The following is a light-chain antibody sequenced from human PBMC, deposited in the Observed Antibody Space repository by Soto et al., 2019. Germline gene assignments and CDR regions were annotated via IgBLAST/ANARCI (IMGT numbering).Light chain of an antibody. CDR3: QQRMNWTMFT. CDR1: QSLGTH. J-gene: IGKJ2*01. Sequence: EIVLTQSPATLSLSPGERASLSCRASQSLGTHLAWYQQRPGQSPRLLIYDAYKRATGIPARFSGGGSGADFTLTISSLEPEDFAVYYCQQRMNWTMFTFGQGTKLEIK. V-gene: IGKV3-11*01. CDR2: DAY.